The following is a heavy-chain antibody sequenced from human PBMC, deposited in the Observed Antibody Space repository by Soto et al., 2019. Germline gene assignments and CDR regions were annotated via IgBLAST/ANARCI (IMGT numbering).Heavy chain of an antibody. J-gene: IGHJ4*02. CDR2: ISTSGGNT. D-gene: IGHD3-9*01. V-gene: IGHV3-23*01. CDR1: GFTFSSYA. Sequence: GGSLRLSCAASGFTFSSYAMSWVRQAPGKGLEWVSTISTSGGNTYYADSVKGRFTISRDNSKNTLYLQVNSLRAEDTALYYCARVPHYDILTGPDYWGQGTLVTVSS. CDR3: ARVPHYDILTGPDY.